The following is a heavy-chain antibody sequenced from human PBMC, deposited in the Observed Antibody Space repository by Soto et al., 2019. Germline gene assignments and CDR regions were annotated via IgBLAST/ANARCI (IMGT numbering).Heavy chain of an antibody. Sequence: EVQLLESGGGSVQPGGSLRLSCAASGFTFSSYAMHWVRRPPGKGLEWVSSISGSGGTAYYADSVKGRFSISRDSLVNTLYLQVNSLRAADTAVYYCAKGRGQNWYFDYWGQGTLVTVSP. CDR2: ISGSGGTA. V-gene: IGHV3-23*01. CDR3: AKGRGQNWYFDY. CDR1: GFTFSSYA. D-gene: IGHD1-1*01. J-gene: IGHJ4*02.